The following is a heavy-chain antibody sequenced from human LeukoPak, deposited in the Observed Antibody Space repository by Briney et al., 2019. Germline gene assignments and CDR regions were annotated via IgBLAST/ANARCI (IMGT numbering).Heavy chain of an antibody. D-gene: IGHD6-25*01. Sequence: SETLSLTCAVYGGSFSGYYWSWIRQPPGKGLEWIGEINHSGSTNYTPSLKSRVTISVDTSKNQFSLKLSSVTAADKAVYYCARGSRPRPFDYWGQGTLVTVSS. CDR1: GGSFSGYY. J-gene: IGHJ4*02. CDR3: ARGSRPRPFDY. V-gene: IGHV4-34*01. CDR2: INHSGST.